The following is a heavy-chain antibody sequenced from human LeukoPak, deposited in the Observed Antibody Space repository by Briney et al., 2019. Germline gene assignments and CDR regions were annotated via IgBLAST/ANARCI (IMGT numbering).Heavy chain of an antibody. J-gene: IGHJ4*02. D-gene: IGHD5-24*01. Sequence: KPSETLSLTCTVSGGSISSYYWSWIRQPPGKGLEWIGYIYYSGSTNYNPSLKSRVTISVDTSKNQFSLKLSSVTAADTAVYYCAREAVDMLDYWGQGTLVTVSS. CDR1: GGSISSYY. V-gene: IGHV4-59*01. CDR2: IYYSGST. CDR3: AREAVDMLDY.